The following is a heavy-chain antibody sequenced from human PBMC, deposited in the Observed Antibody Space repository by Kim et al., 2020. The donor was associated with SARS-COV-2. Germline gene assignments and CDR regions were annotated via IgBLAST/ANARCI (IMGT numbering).Heavy chain of an antibody. Sequence: SETLSLTCAVSGGSLNNYYWNWVRQPPGKGLEWVGEVYSSGSTNYNPSLGGRVTISVDLSKNQFSLRLTSLTAADTAVYYCTRALGISGSGGRGTLVTVS. CDR2: VYSSGST. CDR3: TRALGISGS. V-gene: IGHV4-34*01. CDR1: GGSLNNYY. D-gene: IGHD1-20*01. J-gene: IGHJ4*02.